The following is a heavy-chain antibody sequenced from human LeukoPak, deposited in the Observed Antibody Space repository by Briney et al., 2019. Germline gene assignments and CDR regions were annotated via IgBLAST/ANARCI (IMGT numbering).Heavy chain of an antibody. J-gene: IGHJ6*02. CDR2: IYYSGST. V-gene: IGHV4-59*01. CDR3: ALGYCSSTSCSDYYYGMDV. D-gene: IGHD2-2*03. Sequence: SETLSPTCTVSGGSISSYYWSWIRQPPGKGLEWIGYIYYSGSTNYNPSLKSRVTISVDTSKNQFSLKLSSVTAADTAVYYCALGYCSSTSCSDYYYGMDVWGQGTTVTVSS. CDR1: GGSISSYY.